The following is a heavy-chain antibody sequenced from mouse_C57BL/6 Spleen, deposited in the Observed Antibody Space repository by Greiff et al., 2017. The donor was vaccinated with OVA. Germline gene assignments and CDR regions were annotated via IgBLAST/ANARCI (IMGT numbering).Heavy chain of an antibody. CDR2: IWSDGST. J-gene: IGHJ4*01. Sequence: VQLKESGPGLVAPSQSLSITCTVSGFSLTSYGVHWVRQPPGKGLEWLVVIWSDGSTTYNSALKSRLSISKDNSKSQVFLKMNSLQTDDTAMYYCARSGSSFYYAMDYWGQGTSVTVSS. CDR3: ARSGSSFYYAMDY. D-gene: IGHD1-1*01. V-gene: IGHV2-6*03. CDR1: GFSLTSYG.